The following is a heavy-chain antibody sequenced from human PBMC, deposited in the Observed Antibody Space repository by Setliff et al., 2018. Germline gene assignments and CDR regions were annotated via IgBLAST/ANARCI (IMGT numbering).Heavy chain of an antibody. CDR2: TIPMFGTT. CDR3: AREGVDTRSSTGYRYYMDV. CDR1: GATFSSHG. J-gene: IGHJ6*03. D-gene: IGHD5-18*01. V-gene: IGHV1-69*05. Sequence: SVKVSCKASGATFSSHGISWVRQAPGQGLEWMGGTIPMFGTTEYAQKFQGRLTIITDESTSTAYMELSSLRTEDTAVYYCAREGVDTRSSTGYRYYMDVWGKGTTVTVSS.